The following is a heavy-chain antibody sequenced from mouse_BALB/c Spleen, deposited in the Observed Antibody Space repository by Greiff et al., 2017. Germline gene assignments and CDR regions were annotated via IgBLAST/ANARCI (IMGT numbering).Heavy chain of an antibody. CDR1: GYAFSSYW. Sequence: QVQLKQSGAELVRPGSSVKISCKASGYAFSSYWMNWVKQRPGQGLEWIGQIYPGDGDTNYNGKFKGKATLTADKSSSTAYMQLSSLTSEDSAVYFCASFSRDYYGSSPFDYWGQGTTLTVSS. J-gene: IGHJ2*01. D-gene: IGHD1-1*01. V-gene: IGHV1-80*01. CDR2: IYPGDGDT. CDR3: ASFSRDYYGSSPFDY.